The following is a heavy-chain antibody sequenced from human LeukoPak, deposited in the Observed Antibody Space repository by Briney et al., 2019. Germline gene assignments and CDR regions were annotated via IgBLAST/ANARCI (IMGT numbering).Heavy chain of an antibody. Sequence: SETLSLTCTVSGGSISSYYWSWIRQPPGKGLEWIGYLYYSGSTNYNPSLKSRVTISVDTSKNQFSLKLSSLTAADTAVYYCARDGGFTYYDSSGFDYWGQGTLVTVSS. J-gene: IGHJ4*02. CDR1: GGSISSYY. CDR3: ARDGGFTYYDSSGFDY. D-gene: IGHD3-22*01. V-gene: IGHV4-59*01. CDR2: LYYSGST.